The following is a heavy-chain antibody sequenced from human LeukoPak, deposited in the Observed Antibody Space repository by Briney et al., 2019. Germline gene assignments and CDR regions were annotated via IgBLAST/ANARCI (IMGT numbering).Heavy chain of an antibody. Sequence: GGSLRLSCAASGFTFSSYAMHWVRQAPGKGLEWVAVISYDGSNKYYADSVKGRFTISRDNSKNTLYLQMNSLRAEDTAVYYCASSGVAATNGMDVWGQGTTVTVSS. CDR3: ASSGVAATNGMDV. V-gene: IGHV3-30-3*01. CDR1: GFTFSSYA. J-gene: IGHJ6*02. D-gene: IGHD2-15*01. CDR2: ISYDGSNK.